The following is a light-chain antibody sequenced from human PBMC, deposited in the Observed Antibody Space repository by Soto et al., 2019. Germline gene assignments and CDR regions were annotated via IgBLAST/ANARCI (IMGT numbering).Light chain of an antibody. J-gene: IGKJ2*01. CDR3: QQYNTFSFT. Sequence: DIQMTQSPSTLSASLGDRVTITCRASRAISDWLAWYQQRPGKAPKLLIYRASRLESGVPSRFSGSGSGTEFTLNSSGLQPDDFATYYCQQYNTFSFTFGQGTKLEI. CDR2: RAS. CDR1: RAISDW. V-gene: IGKV1-5*03.